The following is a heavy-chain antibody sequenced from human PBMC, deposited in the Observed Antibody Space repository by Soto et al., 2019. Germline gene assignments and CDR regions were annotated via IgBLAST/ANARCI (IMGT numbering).Heavy chain of an antibody. J-gene: IGHJ4*02. D-gene: IGHD4-17*01. CDR3: AQDGVDTVTFEY. CDR1: GFTFSSYA. V-gene: IGHV3-23*01. CDR2: ISGSGDTT. Sequence: EVQLLESGGGLVQPGGSLRLSCAVSGFTFSSYAVSWVRQAPGKGLEWVSVISGSGDTTVYADSVKGRFATSRDNAKNTVYLQMNSLRAEDTAVYYCAQDGVDTVTFEYRGQGTLVTVSS.